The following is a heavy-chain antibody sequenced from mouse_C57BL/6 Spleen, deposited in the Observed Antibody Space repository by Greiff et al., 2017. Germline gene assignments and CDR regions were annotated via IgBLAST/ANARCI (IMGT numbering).Heavy chain of an antibody. J-gene: IGHJ2*01. V-gene: IGHV14-4*01. CDR3: TTGHGYDVYYFDY. CDR2: IDPENGDT. CDR1: GFNIKDDY. D-gene: IGHD2-2*01. Sequence: EVQLQQSGAELVRPGASVKLSCTASGFNIKDDYMHWVKQRPEQGLEWIGWIDPENGDTEYASKFQGKATITADTSSNTAYLQLSSLTSEDTAVYYCTTGHGYDVYYFDYWGQGTTLTVSS.